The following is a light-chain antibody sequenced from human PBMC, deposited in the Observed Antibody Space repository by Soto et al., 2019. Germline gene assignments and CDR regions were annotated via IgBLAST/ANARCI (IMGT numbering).Light chain of an antibody. CDR2: AAS. CDR3: QKYNSALPIT. Sequence: DIQMAQSPSSLSASVGDRVTITCRASQGISNYLAWYQQKPGKVPKLLIYAASTSQSGVPSRFSGSGSGTDFTLTISSLQPEDVATYYCQKYNSALPITFGQGTRLEIK. V-gene: IGKV1-27*01. CDR1: QGISNY. J-gene: IGKJ5*01.